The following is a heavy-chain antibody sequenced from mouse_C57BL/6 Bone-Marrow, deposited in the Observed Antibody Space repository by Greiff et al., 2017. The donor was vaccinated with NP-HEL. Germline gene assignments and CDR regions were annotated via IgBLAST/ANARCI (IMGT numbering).Heavy chain of an antibody. V-gene: IGHV1-78*01. CDR3: ARGGYYDYDVDWMDY. Sequence: QVQLQQSDAELVKPGASVKISCKVSGYTFTDHTIHWMKQRPEQGLEWIGYIYPRDGSTKYNEKFKGKATLTADKSSSTAYMQLNSLTSEDSAVYFCARGGYYDYDVDWMDYWGQGTSVTVSS. CDR1: GYTFTDHT. CDR2: IYPRDGST. J-gene: IGHJ4*01. D-gene: IGHD2-4*01.